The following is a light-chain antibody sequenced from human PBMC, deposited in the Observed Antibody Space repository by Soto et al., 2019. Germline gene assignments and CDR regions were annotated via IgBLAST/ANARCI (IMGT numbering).Light chain of an antibody. CDR1: QDISND. J-gene: IGKJ4*01. CDR2: SSS. CDR3: QKYNSFPPT. V-gene: IGKV1-27*01. Sequence: DFQMTQSPSSLSASVGDRVTITCRASQDISNDVAWYQQKPGKPPNLLISSSSTLQSGVPSRFSGTGYGTDFTLTIGNLQPDDVATYYCQKYNSFPPTFGGGTKVET.